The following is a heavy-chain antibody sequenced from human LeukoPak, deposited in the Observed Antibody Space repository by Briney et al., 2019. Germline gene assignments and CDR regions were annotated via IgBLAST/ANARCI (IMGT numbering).Heavy chain of an antibody. Sequence: ASVKVSCKASGGTFSSYAISWVRQAPGKGLEWMGGFDPEDGETIYAQKFQGRVTMTEDTSTDTAYMELSSLRSEDTAVYYCATETSGYSSGWPAVYWGQGTLVTVSS. D-gene: IGHD6-19*01. V-gene: IGHV1-24*01. J-gene: IGHJ4*02. CDR1: GGTFSSYA. CDR3: ATETSGYSSGWPAVY. CDR2: FDPEDGET.